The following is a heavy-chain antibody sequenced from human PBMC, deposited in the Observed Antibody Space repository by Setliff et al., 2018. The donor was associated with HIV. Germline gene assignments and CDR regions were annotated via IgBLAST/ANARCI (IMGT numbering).Heavy chain of an antibody. J-gene: IGHJ4*02. CDR1: GFTFSNYA. Sequence: GESLTISCAASGFTFSNYAMTWVRQAPGKGLEWVSTIINSGGTTYYADSVKGRFTISRDNSKNTMYLQMNSLRDEDTAVYFCAKDIQCSGGSCKHFDFWGQGTRVTVSS. CDR3: AKDIQCSGGSCKHFDF. D-gene: IGHD2-15*01. CDR2: IINSGGTT. V-gene: IGHV3-23*01.